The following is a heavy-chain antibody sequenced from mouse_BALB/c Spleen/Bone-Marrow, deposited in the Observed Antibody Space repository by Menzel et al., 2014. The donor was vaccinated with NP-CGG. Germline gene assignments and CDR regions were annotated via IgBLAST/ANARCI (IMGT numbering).Heavy chain of an antibody. V-gene: IGHV1-9*01. D-gene: IGHD1-1*01. J-gene: IGHJ3*01. CDR1: GYTFSSYW. Sequence: QVQLKDSGAELMKPGASVKISCKATGYTFSSYWIEWVKQRPGHGLEWIGEILPGSGSTNYNEKFKGKATFTADTSSNTACMQLSSLTSEDSAVYYCARHYYGSSHFAYWGQGTLVTVSA. CDR2: ILPGSGST. CDR3: ARHYYGSSHFAY.